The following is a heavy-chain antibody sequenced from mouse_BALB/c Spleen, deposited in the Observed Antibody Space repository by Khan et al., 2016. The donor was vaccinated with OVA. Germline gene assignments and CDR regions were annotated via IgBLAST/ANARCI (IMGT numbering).Heavy chain of an antibody. CDR1: GFSLTNYG. Sequence: QVQLKESGPGLVAPSQSLSITCTISGFSLTNYGVHWVRQPPGKGLEWLVVIWNDGNTAYNSALKSRLTISKDNSKSQVFLKMNNLQTDDTAMYFCARQPYYHYNIMDYWGQGTSVTGSS. CDR2: IWNDGNT. V-gene: IGHV2-6-1*01. D-gene: IGHD2-10*01. CDR3: ARQPYYHYNIMDY. J-gene: IGHJ4*01.